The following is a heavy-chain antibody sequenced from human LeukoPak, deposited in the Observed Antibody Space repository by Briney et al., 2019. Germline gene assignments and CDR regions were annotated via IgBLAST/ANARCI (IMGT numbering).Heavy chain of an antibody. Sequence: SETLSLTCAVYGGSFSGYYWSWIRQPPGKGLEWIGYIYYSGSTNYNPSLKSRVTISVDTSKNQFSLKLSSVTAADTAVYYCAREALNYDFWSGYYSGSRFDLWGRGTLVTVSS. CDR2: IYYSGST. J-gene: IGHJ2*01. D-gene: IGHD3-3*01. V-gene: IGHV4-59*01. CDR1: GGSFSGYY. CDR3: AREALNYDFWSGYYSGSRFDL.